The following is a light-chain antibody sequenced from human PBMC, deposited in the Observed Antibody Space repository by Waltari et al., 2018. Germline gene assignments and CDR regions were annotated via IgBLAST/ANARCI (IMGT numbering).Light chain of an antibody. V-gene: IGLV2-11*01. J-gene: IGLJ3*02. Sequence: QSALTQPLSVSGSPGQLVTISRTGTSHDVGGYTYFPWYQQHPVKAPKLMIYDVSKRPSGVPDRFSGSKSGNTASLTISGLQAEDEADYYCCSYAGSYTWVFGGGTKVTVL. CDR3: CSYAGSYTWV. CDR1: SHDVGGYTY. CDR2: DVS.